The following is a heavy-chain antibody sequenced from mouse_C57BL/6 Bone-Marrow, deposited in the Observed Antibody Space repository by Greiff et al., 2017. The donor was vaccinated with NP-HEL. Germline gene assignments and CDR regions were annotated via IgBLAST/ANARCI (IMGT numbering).Heavy chain of an antibody. CDR1: GFTFSDYY. D-gene: IGHD2-2*01. CDR2: ISNGGGST. J-gene: IGHJ1*03. CDR3: ARRGNYYGSRYFDV. Sequence: EVHLVESGGGLVQPGGSLKLSCAASGFTFSDYYMYWVRQTPEKRLEWVAYISNGGGSTYYPDTVKGRFTISRDNAKNTLYLQMSRLKSEDTAMYYCARRGNYYGSRYFDVWGTGTTVTVSS. V-gene: IGHV5-12*01.